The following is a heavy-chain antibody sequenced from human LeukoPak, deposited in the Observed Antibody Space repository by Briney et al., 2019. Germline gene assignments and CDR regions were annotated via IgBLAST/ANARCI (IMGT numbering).Heavy chain of an antibody. J-gene: IGHJ4*02. CDR2: IYYSGST. Sequence: SETLSLTCTVSGGSISSYYWSWIRQPPGKGLEWIGCIYYSGSTNYNPSLKSRVTISVDTSKNQFSLKLSSVTAADTAVYYCARDPTYRHWGQGTLVTVSS. V-gene: IGHV4-59*01. CDR3: ARDPTYRH. CDR1: GGSISSYY.